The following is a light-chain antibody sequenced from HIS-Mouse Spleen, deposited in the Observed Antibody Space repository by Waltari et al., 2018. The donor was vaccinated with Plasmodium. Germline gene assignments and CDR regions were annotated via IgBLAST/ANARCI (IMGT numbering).Light chain of an antibody. CDR1: SSDVGSSTL. V-gene: IGLV2-23*01. CDR3: CSYAGSRMV. CDR2: EGS. Sequence: QSALTQPASVSGSPGQSITISCTGPSSDVGSSTLVSWYQQHPGNAPKLMIYEGSKRPSGVSNRFSGSKSGNTASLTISGLQAEDEADYYCCSYAGSRMVFGGGTKLTVL. J-gene: IGLJ2*01.